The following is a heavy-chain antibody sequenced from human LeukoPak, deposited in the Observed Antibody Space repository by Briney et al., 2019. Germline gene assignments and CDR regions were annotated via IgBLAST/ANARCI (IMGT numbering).Heavy chain of an antibody. CDR1: GFTVSRTY. CDR2: IYSGGVT. CDR3: ARGAITGRSAFDY. D-gene: IGHD1-20*01. Sequence: GGSLRLSCAASGFTVSRTYMSWVRQAPGKGLEWVSVIYSGGVTSYADSVKGRFTISRDNSKNTVYLQMNSLRAEDTAVYYCARGAITGRSAFDYWGQGTLVSVSS. J-gene: IGHJ4*02. V-gene: IGHV3-66*01.